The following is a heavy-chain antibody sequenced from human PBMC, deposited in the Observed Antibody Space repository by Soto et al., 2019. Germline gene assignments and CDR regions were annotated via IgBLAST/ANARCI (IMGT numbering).Heavy chain of an antibody. CDR3: ARHYYDFWSGYFFKTEGFDY. J-gene: IGHJ4*02. CDR2: IWYDGSNK. CDR1: GFTFSSYG. V-gene: IGHV3-33*01. D-gene: IGHD3-3*01. Sequence: GGSLRLSCAASGFTFSSYGMHWVRQAPGKGLEWVAVIWYDGSNKYYADSVKGRFTISRDNSKNTLYLQMNSLRAEDTAVYYCARHYYDFWSGYFFKTEGFDYWGQGTLVTVSS.